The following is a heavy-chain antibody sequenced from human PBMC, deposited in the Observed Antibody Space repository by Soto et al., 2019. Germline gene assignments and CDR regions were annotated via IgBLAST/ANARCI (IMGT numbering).Heavy chain of an antibody. CDR1: GGSISSGGYY. CDR2: IYYSGST. J-gene: IGHJ3*02. V-gene: IGHV4-31*03. Sequence: QVQLQESGPGLVKPSQTLSLTCSVSGGSISSGGYYWSWIRHDAGEGLEWIGYIYYSGSTYYNPSLKSRVTISVDTSKNQFSLKLSSVTAADTAVYFCARATIFGVVKGAFDIWGQGTMVTVSS. D-gene: IGHD3-3*01. CDR3: ARATIFGVVKGAFDI.